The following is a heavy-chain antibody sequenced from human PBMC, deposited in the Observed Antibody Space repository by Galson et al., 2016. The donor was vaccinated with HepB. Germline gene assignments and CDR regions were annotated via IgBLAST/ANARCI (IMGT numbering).Heavy chain of an antibody. D-gene: IGHD3-10*01. V-gene: IGHV3-53*01. CDR1: GFTVSSNY. J-gene: IGHJ2*01. CDR3: ARDNVHFGSGSLPWCFDL. CDR2: IYSGDNT. Sequence: SLRLSCAASGFTVSSNYMSWVRQAPGKGLEWVSVIYSGDNTCYADSVKGRFTISRDSFKNTVHLQMDNLSTDDTAVYYCARDNVHFGSGSLPWCFDLWGRGTLVTVSS.